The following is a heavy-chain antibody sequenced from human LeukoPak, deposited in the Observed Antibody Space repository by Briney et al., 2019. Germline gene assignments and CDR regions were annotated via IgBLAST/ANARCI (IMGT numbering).Heavy chain of an antibody. CDR2: ISSSGST. D-gene: IGHD3-3*01. V-gene: IGHV4-61*02. J-gene: IGHJ4*02. Sequence: SETLSLTCTVSGDSISSGDYYWSWIRQPAGKGLEWIGRISSSGSTNYNPSLKSRVTISVDTSKNQFSLKLSSVTAADTAVYFCARGFWSGYYVFDYWGQGTLVTVSS. CDR3: ARGFWSGYYVFDY. CDR1: GDSISSGDYY.